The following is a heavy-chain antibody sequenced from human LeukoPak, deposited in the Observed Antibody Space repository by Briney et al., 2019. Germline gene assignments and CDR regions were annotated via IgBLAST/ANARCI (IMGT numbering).Heavy chain of an antibody. D-gene: IGHD2-2*01. V-gene: IGHV1-2*02. CDR1: GYTFTGSY. Sequence: VASVKVSCKTSGYTFTGSYLHWVRQVPGQGLEWMGWTNPSTGGTKSAQQFEGRVTMTRDTSNTTGHLELRSLRLDDTATYYCARGGAFCSITTCHEFDHWGQGTLVIVSS. CDR3: ARGGAFCSITTCHEFDH. J-gene: IGHJ4*02. CDR2: TNPSTGGT.